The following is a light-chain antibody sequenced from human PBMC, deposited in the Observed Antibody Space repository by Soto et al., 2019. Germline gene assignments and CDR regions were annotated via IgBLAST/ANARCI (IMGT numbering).Light chain of an antibody. J-gene: IGLJ3*02. CDR1: SSNIGSNY. Sequence: QSVLTQPPSASGTPGQRVTISCSGSSSNIGSNYVYWYQQRPGTAPKLLIYRNNQRPSGVPDRFSGSKSGTSASLAISGIRSEDEADYYCAAWDDSLSGWVFGGGTKLTVL. V-gene: IGLV1-47*01. CDR2: RNN. CDR3: AAWDDSLSGWV.